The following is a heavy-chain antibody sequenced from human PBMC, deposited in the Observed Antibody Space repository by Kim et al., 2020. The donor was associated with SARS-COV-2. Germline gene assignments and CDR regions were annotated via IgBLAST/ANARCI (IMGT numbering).Heavy chain of an antibody. CDR1: GGSFSGYY. J-gene: IGHJ6*02. Sequence: SETLSLTCAVYGGSFSGYYWSWIRQPPGKGLEWIGEINHSGSTNYNPSLKSRVTISVDTSKNQFSLKLSSVTAADTAVYYCARGHVLRYFDWFLRYYGMDVWGQGTTVTVSS. V-gene: IGHV4-34*01. D-gene: IGHD3-9*01. CDR3: ARGHVLRYFDWFLRYYGMDV. CDR2: INHSGST.